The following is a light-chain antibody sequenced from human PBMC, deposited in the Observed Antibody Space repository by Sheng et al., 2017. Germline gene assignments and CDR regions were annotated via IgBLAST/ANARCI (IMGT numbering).Light chain of an antibody. J-gene: IGKJ4*01. V-gene: IGKV1-27*01. CDR2: AAS. CDR3: QSMTMPPLT. CDR1: GHWQL. Sequence: DIQMTHVSILPVCICRRQSHHHLPGESGHWQLFSLVSAETREVPKLLIYAASTLQSGVPSRFSGSGSGTDFTLTISSLQPEDVATYYCQSMTMPPLTFGGRDQGGGSN.